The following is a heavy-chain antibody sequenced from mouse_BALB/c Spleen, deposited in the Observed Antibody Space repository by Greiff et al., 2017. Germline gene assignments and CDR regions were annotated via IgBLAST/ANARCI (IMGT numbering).Heavy chain of an antibody. CDR2: ISSGGST. CDR1: GFTFSSYA. D-gene: IGHD1-2*01. CDR3: AREGTAGGYFDY. V-gene: IGHV5-6-5*01. J-gene: IGHJ2*01. Sequence: DVQLVESGGGLVKPGGSLKLSCAASGFTFSSYAMSWVRQTPEKRLEWVASISSGGSTYYPDSVKGRFTISRDNARNILYLQMSSLRSEDTAMYYCAREGTAGGYFDYWGQGTTLTVSS.